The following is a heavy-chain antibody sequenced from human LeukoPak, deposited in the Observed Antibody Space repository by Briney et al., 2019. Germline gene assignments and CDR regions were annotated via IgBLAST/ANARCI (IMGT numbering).Heavy chain of an antibody. Sequence: PGGSLRLSCAASGFTFSSYSMNWVRQAPGKGLEWVSYISSSSSTIYYADSVKGRFTISRDNAKNSLYLQMNSLRDEDTAVYYCARRLEGMFRGGPDYWGQGTLVTVSS. J-gene: IGHJ4*02. CDR2: ISSSSSTI. V-gene: IGHV3-48*02. CDR1: GFTFSSYS. D-gene: IGHD3-10*01. CDR3: ARRLEGMFRGGPDY.